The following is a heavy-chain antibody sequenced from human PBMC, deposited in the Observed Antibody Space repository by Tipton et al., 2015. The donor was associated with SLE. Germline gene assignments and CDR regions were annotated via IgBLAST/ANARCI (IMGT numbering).Heavy chain of an antibody. CDR3: ARAQWELPDFDY. CDR1: GDSISSSSYY. Sequence: LRLSCTVSGDSISSSSYYWGWIRQPPGKGLEWIGSIYHSGSTYYNPSLKSRVTISVDTSKNQFSLKLSSVTAADTAVYYCARAQWELPDFDYWGQGTLVTVSS. D-gene: IGHD1-26*01. CDR2: IYHSGST. V-gene: IGHV4-39*07. J-gene: IGHJ4*02.